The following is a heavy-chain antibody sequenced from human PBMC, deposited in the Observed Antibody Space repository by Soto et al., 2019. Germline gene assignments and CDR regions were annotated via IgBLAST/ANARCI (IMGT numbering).Heavy chain of an antibody. Sequence: PGGSLRLSCAASGFIFSSYWMSWVRQAPGKGLEWVANIKEDGSEKYYADFVKGRFTISRDYAKNSLYLQMNSLRAEDTAVYYWARRFYDSSGYDSHCFDYWGQGTLVTVSS. CDR2: IKEDGSEK. D-gene: IGHD3-22*01. CDR3: ARRFYDSSGYDSHCFDY. J-gene: IGHJ4*02. CDR1: GFIFSSYW. V-gene: IGHV3-7*01.